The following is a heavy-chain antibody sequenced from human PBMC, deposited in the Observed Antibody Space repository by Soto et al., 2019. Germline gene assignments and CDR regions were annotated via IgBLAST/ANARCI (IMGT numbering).Heavy chain of an antibody. CDR3: ARGYDFWSGYYYY. CDR2: IPYDGSNK. CDR1: GFTFSSYA. J-gene: IGHJ4*02. Sequence: GGSLRLSCAASGFTFSSYAMHWVRQAPGKGLEWVAVIPYDGSNKYYADSVKGRFTISRDNSKNTLYLQMNSLRAEDTAVYYCARGYDFWSGYYYYWGQGTLVTVSS. D-gene: IGHD3-3*01. V-gene: IGHV3-30-3*01.